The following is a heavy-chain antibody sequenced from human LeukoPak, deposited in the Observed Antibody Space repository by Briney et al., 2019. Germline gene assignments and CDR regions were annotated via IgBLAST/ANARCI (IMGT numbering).Heavy chain of an antibody. CDR2: VNPNSGGI. CDR1: GYTFTDYY. Sequence: ASVKVSCKASGYTFTDYYIHWVRQAPGQGLEWMGWVNPNSGGISYAQKFQGRVTMTRDTSINTVFMELSSLRSNDTAIYYCARERLSPGKGFDYWGQGTLVTVSS. V-gene: IGHV1-2*02. J-gene: IGHJ4*02. D-gene: IGHD4-23*01. CDR3: ARERLSPGKGFDY.